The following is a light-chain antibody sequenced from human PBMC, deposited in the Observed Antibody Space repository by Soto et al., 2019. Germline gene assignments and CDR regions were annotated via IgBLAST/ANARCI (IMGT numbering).Light chain of an antibody. J-gene: IGKJ1*01. CDR1: QRVSSSY. CDR3: QQFGNSPWT. CDR2: GTS. Sequence: EIVLTQSPGTLSLSPGERATLSCRASQRVSSSYQVWYQQKPGQAPRLLISGTSNRATGIPDRFSGSGSGTDFTLTISRLEPEDFAVYFCQQFGNSPWTFGQGTKVEI. V-gene: IGKV3-20*01.